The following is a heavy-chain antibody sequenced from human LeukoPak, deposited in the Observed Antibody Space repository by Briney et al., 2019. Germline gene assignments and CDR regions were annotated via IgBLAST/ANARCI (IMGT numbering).Heavy chain of an antibody. CDR3: ARHFYRGHYYYYYYMDV. CDR2: IYYSGST. J-gene: IGHJ6*03. Sequence: SETLSLTCTVSGGSISSSSYYWGWIRQPPGKGLEWIGSIYYSGSTYYNPSLKSRVTISVDTSKNQFSLKLSSVTAADTAVYYCARHFYRGHYYYYYYMDVWGKGTTVTISS. D-gene: IGHD2/OR15-2a*01. V-gene: IGHV4-39*01. CDR1: GGSISSSSYY.